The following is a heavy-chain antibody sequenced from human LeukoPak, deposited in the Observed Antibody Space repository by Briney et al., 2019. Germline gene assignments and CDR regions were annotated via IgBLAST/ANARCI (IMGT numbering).Heavy chain of an antibody. J-gene: IGHJ5*02. Sequence: ASVKVSCKVSGYTLTELSMHWVRQAPGRGLEWRGGFYPEDGETIYAQKFQGRVTMTEDTSTDTAYMELSSLRSEDTAVYYCATDQIVVVVASTGGGLDPWGQGTLVTVSS. V-gene: IGHV1-24*01. CDR1: GYTLTELS. CDR3: ATDQIVVVVASTGGGLDP. D-gene: IGHD2-15*01. CDR2: FYPEDGET.